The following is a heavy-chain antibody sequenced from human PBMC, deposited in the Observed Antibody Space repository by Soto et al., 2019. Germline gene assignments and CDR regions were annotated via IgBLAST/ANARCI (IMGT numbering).Heavy chain of an antibody. V-gene: IGHV3-15*07. J-gene: IGHJ6*02. D-gene: IGHD5-18*01. CDR2: IKSKTDGGTT. CDR1: GFTFSNAW. CDR3: TTDYASFLADTAMVNSGYYYGMDV. Sequence: PGGSLRLSCAASGFTFSNAWMNWVRQAPGKGLEWVGRIKSKTDGGTTDYAAPVKGRFTISRDDSKNTLYLQMNSLKTEDTAVYYCTTDYASFLADTAMVNSGYYYGMDVWGQGTTVTVSS.